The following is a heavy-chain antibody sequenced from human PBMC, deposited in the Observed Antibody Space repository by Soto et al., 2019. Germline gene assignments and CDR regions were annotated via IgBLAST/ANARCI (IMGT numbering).Heavy chain of an antibody. CDR1: GFTFSSYG. CDR3: AKSAMVRGSGFDP. Sequence: PGGSLRLSCAASGFTFSSYGMHWVRQAPGKGLEWVAVISYDGSNKYYADSVKGRFTISRDNSKNTLYLQMNSLRAEDTAVYYCAKSAMVRGSGFDPWGQGTLVTVSS. V-gene: IGHV3-30*18. D-gene: IGHD3-10*01. CDR2: ISYDGSNK. J-gene: IGHJ5*02.